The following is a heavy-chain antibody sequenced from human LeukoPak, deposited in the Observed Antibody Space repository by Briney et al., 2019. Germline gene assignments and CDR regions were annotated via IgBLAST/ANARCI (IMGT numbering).Heavy chain of an antibody. Sequence: PGGSLRLSCAASGFAFSNYWMHWVRLVPGKGLVWLSRISTDGNIAIYADSVKGRFTISRDNAMNTLYLQMNSLRVEDTAVYYCARGDQRLPRSTPDCWGQGTLVTVSS. D-gene: IGHD2-21*02. CDR2: ISTDGNIA. CDR3: ARGDQRLPRSTPDC. V-gene: IGHV3-74*01. CDR1: GFAFSNYW. J-gene: IGHJ4*02.